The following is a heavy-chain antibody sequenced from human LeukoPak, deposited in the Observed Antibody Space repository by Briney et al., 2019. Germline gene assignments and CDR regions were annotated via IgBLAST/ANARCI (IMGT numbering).Heavy chain of an antibody. D-gene: IGHD3-22*01. V-gene: IGHV1-2*02. CDR2: INPTTGGA. CDR1: GYTFTAYY. CDR3: AREDSTGYSSLDY. J-gene: IGHJ4*02. Sequence: ASVKVSCKASGYTFTAYYIHWVRQAPGQGLEWMGWINPTTGGASYAQKFQGRVTMTRDTSITTAYMELSRLKSDDTAVYYCAREDSTGYSSLDYWGQGTLVTVSS.